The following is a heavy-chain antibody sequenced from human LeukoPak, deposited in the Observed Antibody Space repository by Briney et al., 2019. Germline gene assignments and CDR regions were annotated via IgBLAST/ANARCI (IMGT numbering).Heavy chain of an antibody. CDR1: GYTFTGYY. Sequence: ASVKVSCKASGYTFTGYYMHWVRQAPGQGLEWMGWINPNSGGTNYAQKFQGRVTMTRDTSISTAYMELSSLRSEDTAVYYCARERRDYYYYMDVWGKGTTVTISS. CDR2: INPNSGGT. CDR3: ARERRDYYYYMDV. J-gene: IGHJ6*03. V-gene: IGHV1-2*02.